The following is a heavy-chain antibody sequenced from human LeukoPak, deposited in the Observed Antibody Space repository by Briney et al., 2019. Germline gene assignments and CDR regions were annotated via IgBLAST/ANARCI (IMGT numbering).Heavy chain of an antibody. J-gene: IGHJ5*02. CDR1: GYTFTGYY. CDR2: INPNSGGT. V-gene: IGHV1-2*02. Sequence: ASVKVSCKGSGYTFTGYYMHWVRQAPGQGLEWMGWINPNSGGTNYAQKFQGRVTMTRDTSISTAYMELSRLRSDDTAVYYCARDGYDFWSGYYPNWFDPWGQGTLVTVSS. CDR3: ARDGYDFWSGYYPNWFDP. D-gene: IGHD3-3*01.